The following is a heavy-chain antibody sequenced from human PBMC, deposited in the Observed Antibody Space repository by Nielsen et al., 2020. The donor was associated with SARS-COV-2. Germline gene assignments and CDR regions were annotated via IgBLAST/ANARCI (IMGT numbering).Heavy chain of an antibody. CDR1: GFTFSDYY. V-gene: IGHV3-23*01. Sequence: GESLKISCAASGFTFSDYYMSWIRQAPGKGLEWVSAISGSGGSTYYADSVKGRFTISRDNSKNTLYLQMNSLRAEDTAVYYCAKDLPTNVVVAATAVTTLRYFDYWGQGTLVTVSS. CDR2: ISGSGGST. J-gene: IGHJ4*02. D-gene: IGHD2-15*01. CDR3: AKDLPTNVVVAATAVTTLRYFDY.